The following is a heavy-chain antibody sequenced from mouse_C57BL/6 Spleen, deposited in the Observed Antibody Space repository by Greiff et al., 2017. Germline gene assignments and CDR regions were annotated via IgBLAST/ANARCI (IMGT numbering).Heavy chain of an antibody. V-gene: IGHV14-2*01. CDR3: ARDYYYCSSGYFDV. D-gene: IGHD1-1*01. CDR2: IDPADGDT. CDR1: GFNINDYY. Sequence: EVQLQQSGAELVKPGASVKLSCTASGFNINDYYMHWVKQRTEQGLEWIGRIDPADGDTKYAPKFQGKATITADASSNTAYLQLSSLTSEDTAVYYGARDYYYCSSGYFDVWGAGTTVTVSS. J-gene: IGHJ1*01.